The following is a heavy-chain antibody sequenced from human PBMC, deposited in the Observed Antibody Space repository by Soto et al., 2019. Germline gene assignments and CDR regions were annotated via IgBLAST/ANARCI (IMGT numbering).Heavy chain of an antibody. J-gene: IGHJ6*02. CDR1: GFTFSSYW. D-gene: IGHD5-12*01. Sequence: GGSLRLSCAASGFTFSSYWMHWVRQAPGKGLVWVSRINSDGSSTSYADSVKGRFTISRDNAKNTLYLQMNSLRAEDTAVYYCARVRSGYLPTLGVYYYGMDVWGQGTTVTVSS. CDR2: INSDGSST. V-gene: IGHV3-74*01. CDR3: ARVRSGYLPTLGVYYYGMDV.